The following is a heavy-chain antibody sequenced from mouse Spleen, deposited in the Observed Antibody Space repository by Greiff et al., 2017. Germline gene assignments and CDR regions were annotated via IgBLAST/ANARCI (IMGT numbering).Heavy chain of an antibody. J-gene: IGHJ2*01. V-gene: IGHV14-4*01. Sequence: EVQLQQSGAELVRPGASVKLSCTASGFNIKDDYMHWVKQRPEQGLEWIGWIDPENGDTEYASKFQGKATITADTSSNTAYLQLSSLTSEDTAVYYCTTGNYYGSSYADYWGQGTTLTVSS. CDR1: GFNIKDDY. CDR2: IDPENGDT. CDR3: TTGNYYGSSYADY. D-gene: IGHD1-1*01.